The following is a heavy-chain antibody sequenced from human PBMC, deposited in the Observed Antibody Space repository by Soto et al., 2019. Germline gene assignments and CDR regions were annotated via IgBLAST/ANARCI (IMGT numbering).Heavy chain of an antibody. J-gene: IGHJ4*02. Sequence: GRSLRLSWGASGGTCGGYGVRWVRQAPGKGLEWVAVIWYDGSNKYYADSVKGRFTISRDNSKNTLNLQMNSLRAEDTAVYYCAREGKIGYSSSWEYYFDYWGQGTLVTVSS. CDR1: GGTCGGYG. CDR3: AREGKIGYSSSWEYYFDY. V-gene: IGHV3-33*01. D-gene: IGHD6-13*01. CDR2: IWYDGSNK.